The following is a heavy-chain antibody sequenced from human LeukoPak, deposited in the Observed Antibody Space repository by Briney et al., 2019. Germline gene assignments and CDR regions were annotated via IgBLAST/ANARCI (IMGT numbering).Heavy chain of an antibody. D-gene: IGHD3-16*01. V-gene: IGHV3-30-3*01. CDR1: GFTFSSYA. J-gene: IGHJ3*02. CDR3: AREAHLGAFDI. Sequence: GGSLRLSCAASGFTFSSYAMHWVRQAPGKGLERVAVISYDGSNKYYADSVKGRFTISRDNSKNTLYLQMNSLRAEDTAVYYCAREAHLGAFDIWGQGTMVTVSS. CDR2: ISYDGSNK.